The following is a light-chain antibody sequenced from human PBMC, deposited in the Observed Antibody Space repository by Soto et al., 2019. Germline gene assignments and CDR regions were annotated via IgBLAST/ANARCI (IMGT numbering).Light chain of an antibody. CDR3: QEYNTWPWT. CDR1: QSVNSN. CDR2: GAS. J-gene: IGKJ1*01. Sequence: ETVMTQSPATLSVSPGERATLSCRASQSVNSNLAWYQQKLGQAPRVLIFGASTRATGIPARFSGSGSGTEFSLTINSLQSEDFAVYYCQEYNTWPWTFGQGTKVVIK. V-gene: IGKV3-15*01.